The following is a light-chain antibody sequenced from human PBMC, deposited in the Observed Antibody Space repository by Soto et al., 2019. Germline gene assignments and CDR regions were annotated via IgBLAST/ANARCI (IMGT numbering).Light chain of an antibody. CDR3: QHYNSYSEA. CDR1: QTISSW. J-gene: IGKJ1*01. Sequence: DIHVTESPTPLSASLGDRVTITWRASQTISSWLAWYQQKPGKAPKLLIYKASTLKSGVPSRFSGSGSGTEFTLTISSLQPDDFATYYCQHYNSYSEAFGQGTKVDIK. V-gene: IGKV1-5*03. CDR2: KAS.